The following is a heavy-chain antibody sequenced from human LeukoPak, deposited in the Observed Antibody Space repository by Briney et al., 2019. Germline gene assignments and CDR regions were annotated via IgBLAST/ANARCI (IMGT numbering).Heavy chain of an antibody. V-gene: IGHV4-38-2*02. Sequence: SETLSLTCTVSGGSISSYYWGWIRQPPGKGLEWIGSIYHSGSTYYNPSLKSRVTISVDTSKNQSSLKLSSVTAADTAVYYCARGGTTVVTTDAFDIWGQGTMVTVSS. CDR3: ARGGTTVVTTDAFDI. D-gene: IGHD4-23*01. CDR1: GGSISSYY. J-gene: IGHJ3*02. CDR2: IYHSGST.